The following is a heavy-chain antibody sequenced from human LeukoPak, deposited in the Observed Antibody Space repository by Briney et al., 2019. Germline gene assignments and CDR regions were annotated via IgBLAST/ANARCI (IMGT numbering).Heavy chain of an antibody. CDR1: GGSFSGYY. CDR3: ARPSSGTYYYYMDV. Sequence: SETLSLTCAVYGGSFSGYYWSWIRQPPGKGLEWVGEINHSGSTNYNPSLKSRVTISVDTSKNQFSLKLSSVTAADTAVYYCARPSSGTYYYYMDVWGKGTTVTVSS. J-gene: IGHJ6*03. D-gene: IGHD1-1*01. V-gene: IGHV4-34*01. CDR2: INHSGST.